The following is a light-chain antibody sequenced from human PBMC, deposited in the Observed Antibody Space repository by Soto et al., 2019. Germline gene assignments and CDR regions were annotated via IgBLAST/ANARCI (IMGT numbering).Light chain of an antibody. Sequence: EIGLTQSPGTLSLSPGERATLSCRASQSVSSSYLAWYQQKPGQAPRLLIYGTSSRATAIPDRFSGSGSGTDFTLTISRLEPEDFAVYYCQQYGSSSWTFGEGPKVEIK. CDR2: GTS. V-gene: IGKV3-20*01. CDR1: QSVSSSY. CDR3: QQYGSSSWT. J-gene: IGKJ1*01.